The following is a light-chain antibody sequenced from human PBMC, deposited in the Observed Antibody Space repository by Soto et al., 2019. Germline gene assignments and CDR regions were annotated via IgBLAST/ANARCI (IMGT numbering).Light chain of an antibody. CDR1: SSDVGGYNF. CDR3: SSYTSSSAYVV. CDR2: EVS. J-gene: IGLJ2*01. Sequence: QSALTQPASVSGSPGQSITICCTGTSSDVGGYNFVSWYQQHPGKAPKLMISEVSNRPSGVSDRFSGSKSGNTASLTISGLQAEDEADYYCSSYTSSSAYVVFGGGTQLTVL. V-gene: IGLV2-14*01.